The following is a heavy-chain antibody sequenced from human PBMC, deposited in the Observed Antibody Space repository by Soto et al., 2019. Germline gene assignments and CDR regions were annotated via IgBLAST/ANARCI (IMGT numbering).Heavy chain of an antibody. Sequence: GASVKVSCKASGYTFTSYGISWVRQAPGQGLEWMGWISAYNGNTNYAQKLQGRVTMTTDTSTSTAYMELRSLRSDDTAVYYCARDIIVVVTGTDYYGMDVWGQGTTVTVSS. D-gene: IGHD2-21*02. CDR3: ARDIIVVVTGTDYYGMDV. J-gene: IGHJ6*02. V-gene: IGHV1-18*04. CDR2: ISAYNGNT. CDR1: GYTFTSYG.